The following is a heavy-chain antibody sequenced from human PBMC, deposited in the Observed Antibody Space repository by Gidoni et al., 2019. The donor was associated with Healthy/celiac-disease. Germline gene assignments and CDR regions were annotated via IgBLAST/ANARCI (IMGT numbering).Heavy chain of an antibody. D-gene: IGHD3-10*01. CDR1: GGTFSSYT. CDR3: ASTTYYYGSGSPPGWFDP. J-gene: IGHJ5*02. V-gene: IGHV1-69*02. CDR2: IIPILGIA. Sequence: QVQPVQSGAEVKKPGSSVTVSCKASGGTFSSYTISWVRQAPGQGLEWMGRIIPILGIANYAQKFQGRVTITADKSTSTAYMELSSLRSEDTAVYYCASTTYYYGSGSPPGWFDPWGQGTLVTVSS.